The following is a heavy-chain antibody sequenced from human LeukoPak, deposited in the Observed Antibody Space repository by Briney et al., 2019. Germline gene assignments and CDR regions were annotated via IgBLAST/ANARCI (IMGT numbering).Heavy chain of an antibody. V-gene: IGHV3-74*01. J-gene: IGHJ6*03. CDR3: AKNYYMDV. CDR2: INGDGSNS. CDR1: GFTFTTYW. Sequence: GGSLRLSCVASGFTFTTYWMHWVRQAPGKGLVWVSRINGDGSNSNYADSVKGRFTISRDNARNTLYLQMNGLRAEDTAVYYCAKNYYMDVWGKGTTVTVSS.